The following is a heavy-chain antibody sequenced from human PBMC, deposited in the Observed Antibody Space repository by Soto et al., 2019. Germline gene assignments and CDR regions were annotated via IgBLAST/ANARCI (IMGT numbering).Heavy chain of an antibody. J-gene: IGHJ2*01. CDR1: GGTFSSYA. CDR3: ARAAGYHYDSSGYQSWHCDL. D-gene: IGHD3-22*01. CDR2: IIPMFGTP. V-gene: IGHV1-69*06. Sequence: QVQRVQSGAEVRKPGSSVKFSCKVSGGTFSSYAISWVRQAPGQGLEWMGGIIPMFGTPNYAQKFQGSVTITADKSTNTAYMELNSLASEETAVYYCARAAGYHYDSSGYQSWHCDLWGRGALVTVSS.